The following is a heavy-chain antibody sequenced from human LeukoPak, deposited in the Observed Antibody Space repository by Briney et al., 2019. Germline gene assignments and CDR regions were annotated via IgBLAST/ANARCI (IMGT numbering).Heavy chain of an antibody. CDR3: ARKSRADY. J-gene: IGHJ4*02. V-gene: IGHV5-51*01. CDR2: IYPGDSEA. CDR1: GYSFTTYW. Sequence: GESLKISCEASGYSFTTYWIGWVRQMPGKGLEWMGIIYPGDSEARYSPSFQGQVTISADKSISTAYLQWSRLKASDTAMYYCARKSRADYWGQGTLVTVSS.